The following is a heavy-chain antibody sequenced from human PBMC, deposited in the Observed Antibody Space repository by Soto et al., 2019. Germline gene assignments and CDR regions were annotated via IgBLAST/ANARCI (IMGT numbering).Heavy chain of an antibody. Sequence: EVQLVESGGGLVQPGGSLRLSCAASGFTFSDHSIDWAGQAPGKGLEWVGRTRNEANSYTTEYGASVKGRFTISRDNSKHTLYLQMNSLKAEDTAVYYCARPYSSGGSDTFDFLGEGTLVTFSS. CDR1: GFTFSDHS. CDR3: ARPYSSGGSDTFDF. J-gene: IGHJ4*02. V-gene: IGHV3-72*01. CDR2: TRNEANSYTT. D-gene: IGHD6-19*01.